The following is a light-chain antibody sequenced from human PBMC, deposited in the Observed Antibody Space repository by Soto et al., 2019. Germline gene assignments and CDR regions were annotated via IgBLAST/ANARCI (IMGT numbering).Light chain of an antibody. J-gene: IGKJ4*01. Sequence: DIQMTQSPSTLSASVGDRVTITCRASQSISSWLAWYQQKPGKAPKLLIYKASSLESGVPDRFTGSGAGTDFTLKISRVAAEDVGTYYCMQQTQFPFTFGGGTKVDIK. CDR3: MQQTQFPFT. CDR2: KAS. V-gene: IGKV1-5*03. CDR1: QSISSW.